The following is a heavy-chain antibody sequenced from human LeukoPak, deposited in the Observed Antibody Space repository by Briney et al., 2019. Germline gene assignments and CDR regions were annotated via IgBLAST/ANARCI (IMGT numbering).Heavy chain of an antibody. D-gene: IGHD5-18*01. J-gene: IGHJ4*02. CDR3: ARDVYSYGSFGLDY. CDR2: IYSGGST. V-gene: IGHV3-66*02. Sequence: GGSLRLSCAASGFTVSSNYMSWVRQAPGKGLGWVSVIYSGGSTYYADSVKGRFTISRDNSKNTLYLQMNSLRAEDTAVYYCARDVYSYGSFGLDYWGQGTLVTVPS. CDR1: GFTVSSNY.